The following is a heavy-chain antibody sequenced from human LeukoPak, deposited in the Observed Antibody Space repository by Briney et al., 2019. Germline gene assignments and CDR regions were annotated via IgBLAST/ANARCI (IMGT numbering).Heavy chain of an antibody. CDR3: ARDRSQVPADLYYYYYGMDV. D-gene: IGHD2-2*01. CDR1: GFTFSSYA. Sequence: GGSLRLSCVASGFTFSSYAMHWVRQAPGKGLEWVAVISYDGSNKYYADSVKGRFTISRDNSRNTLYLQMNSLRAEDTAVYYCARDRSQVPADLYYYYYGMDVWGKGTTVTVSS. CDR2: ISYDGSNK. J-gene: IGHJ6*04. V-gene: IGHV3-30*04.